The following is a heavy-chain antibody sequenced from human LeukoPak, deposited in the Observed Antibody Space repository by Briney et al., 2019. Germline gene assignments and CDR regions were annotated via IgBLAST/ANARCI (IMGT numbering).Heavy chain of an antibody. J-gene: IGHJ4*02. CDR3: ARGDGSGSYLL. Sequence: PSQTLSLTCTVSGGSISSGNYCWSWIRQPAGKGLEWIGRIYTSGSTNYNPSLKSRVTMSVDTSKNQFSLKLSSVTAADTAVYYCARGDGSGSYLLWGQGTLVTVSS. CDR2: IYTSGST. CDR1: GGSISSGNYC. V-gene: IGHV4-61*02. D-gene: IGHD3-10*01.